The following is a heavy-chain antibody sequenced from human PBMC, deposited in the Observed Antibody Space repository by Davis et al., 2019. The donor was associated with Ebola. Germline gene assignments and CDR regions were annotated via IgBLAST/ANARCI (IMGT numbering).Heavy chain of an antibody. V-gene: IGHV3-7*03. CDR1: GFTFSTYW. CDR2: INQDGSEK. Sequence: PGGSLRLSCAASGFTFSTYWMNWVRQAPGKGLEWVANINQDGSEKYYVYSVKGRFTISRDNAKNSLYLQMNSLRAEDTAVYYCAREIEYYEILTGYFPYWGQGTLVTVSS. D-gene: IGHD3-9*01. CDR3: AREIEYYEILTGYFPY. J-gene: IGHJ4*02.